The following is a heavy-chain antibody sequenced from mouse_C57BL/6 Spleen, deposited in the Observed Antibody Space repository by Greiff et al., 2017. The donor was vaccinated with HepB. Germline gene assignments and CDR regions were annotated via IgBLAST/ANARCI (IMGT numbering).Heavy chain of an antibody. J-gene: IGHJ4*01. D-gene: IGHD2-5*01. CDR3: VRHHYSNYVGAMDY. CDR1: GFSFNTYA. Sequence: EVKLVESGGGLVQPKGSLKLSCAASGFSFNTYAMNWVRQAPGKGLEWVARIRSKSNNYATYYADSVKDRFTISRDDSESMLYLQMNNLKTEDTAMYYCVRHHYSNYVGAMDYWGQGTSVTVSS. CDR2: IRSKSNNYAT. V-gene: IGHV10-1*01.